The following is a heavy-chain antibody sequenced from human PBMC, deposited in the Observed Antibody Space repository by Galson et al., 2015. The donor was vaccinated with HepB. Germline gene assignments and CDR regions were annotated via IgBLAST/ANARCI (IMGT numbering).Heavy chain of an antibody. Sequence: SVKVSCKASGYTFTSYGISWVRQAPGQGLEWMGWISAYNGNTNYAQKLQGRVTMTTDTSTSTAYMELRSLRSEDTAVYYCARVSGVGPDTVTTDYWGQGTLVTVSS. CDR2: ISAYNGNT. J-gene: IGHJ4*02. D-gene: IGHD4-17*01. CDR3: ARVSGVGPDTVTTDY. CDR1: GYTFTSYG. V-gene: IGHV1-18*01.